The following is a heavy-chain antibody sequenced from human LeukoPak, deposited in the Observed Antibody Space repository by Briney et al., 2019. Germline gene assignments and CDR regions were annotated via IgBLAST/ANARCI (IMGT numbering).Heavy chain of an antibody. Sequence: PGGSLRLSCAASGLTFSNAWMSWVRQAPGKGLEWVGRIKSKTDGGTTDYAAPVKGRFTISRDDSKNTLHLQMNSLKTEDTAVYYCTTAYYDILTGYLDAFDIWGQGTMVTVSS. CDR1: GLTFSNAW. CDR3: TTAYYDILTGYLDAFDI. CDR2: IKSKTDGGTT. J-gene: IGHJ3*02. V-gene: IGHV3-15*01. D-gene: IGHD3-9*01.